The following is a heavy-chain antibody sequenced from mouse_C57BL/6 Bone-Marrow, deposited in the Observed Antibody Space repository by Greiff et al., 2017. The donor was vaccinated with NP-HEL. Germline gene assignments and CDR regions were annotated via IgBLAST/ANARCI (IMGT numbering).Heavy chain of an antibody. Sequence: GQLQQSGAELVRPGASVKLSCTASGFTIKDDYMHWVKQRPEQGLEWIGWIYPENGDTEYASKFQGKATITADTSSNTAYLQLSSLTSEDTAVYYCTTDPYYYGSDWYFDVWGRGTTVTVSS. V-gene: IGHV14-4*01. CDR1: GFTIKDDY. D-gene: IGHD1-1*01. CDR3: TTDPYYYGSDWYFDV. CDR2: IYPENGDT. J-gene: IGHJ1*03.